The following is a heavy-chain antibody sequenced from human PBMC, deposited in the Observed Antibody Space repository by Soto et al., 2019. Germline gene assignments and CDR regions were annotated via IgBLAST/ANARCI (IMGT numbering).Heavy chain of an antibody. CDR3: ARNGREGYNSVGY. Sequence: QVQLQESGPGLVKPSETLSLTCTVSGGSISSDYWSWIRQPPGKGLEWIGYIYYTGRTTYNPSLESRVTISLDPSKAQFSLKLTSVTAADTAVYFCARNGREGYNSVGYWGQGTLVTVSS. CDR1: GGSISSDY. D-gene: IGHD5-12*01. J-gene: IGHJ4*01. CDR2: IYYTGRT. V-gene: IGHV4-59*08.